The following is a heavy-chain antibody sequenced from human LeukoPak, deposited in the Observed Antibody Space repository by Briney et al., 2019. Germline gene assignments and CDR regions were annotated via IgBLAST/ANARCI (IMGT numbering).Heavy chain of an antibody. J-gene: IGHJ6*02. CDR1: GFTFSSYG. Sequence: GGSLRLSCAASGFTFSSYGMHWVRQAPGKGLEWVAVIWYDGSNKYYVDSVKGRFTISRDNSKNTLYLQMNGLRAEDTAVYYCARHCSSTSCYYYGMDVWGQGTTVTVSS. V-gene: IGHV3-33*01. D-gene: IGHD2-2*01. CDR3: ARHCSSTSCYYYGMDV. CDR2: IWYDGSNK.